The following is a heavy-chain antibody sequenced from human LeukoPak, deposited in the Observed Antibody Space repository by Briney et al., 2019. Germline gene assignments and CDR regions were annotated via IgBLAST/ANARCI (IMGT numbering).Heavy chain of an antibody. Sequence: GGSLRLSCAASGFTFSSYEMNWVRQAPGKGLEWVAVIYSGGSTYYADSVEGRFTISSDNSKNTLYLQMNSLGAEDTAVYYCARDTVTTFRFRDYYYYGMDVWGQGTTVTVSS. CDR2: IYSGGST. J-gene: IGHJ6*02. CDR3: ARDTVTTFRFRDYYYYGMDV. V-gene: IGHV3-53*01. D-gene: IGHD4-17*01. CDR1: GFTFSSYE.